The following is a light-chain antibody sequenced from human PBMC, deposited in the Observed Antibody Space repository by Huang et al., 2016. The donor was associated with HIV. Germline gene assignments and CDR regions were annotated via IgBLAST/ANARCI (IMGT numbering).Light chain of an antibody. CDR2: DAS. J-gene: IGKJ4*01. CDR1: QSVSNY. V-gene: IGKV3-15*01. Sequence: EIVMTQSPATLSVSPGERATLPCRASQSVSNYLAWYQQKPGQAPRLLIYDASAGATGIPARFSGSGSGTEFTLTISSLQSEDSAVYYCQQYNDWPLTFGGGTKVEIK. CDR3: QQYNDWPLT.